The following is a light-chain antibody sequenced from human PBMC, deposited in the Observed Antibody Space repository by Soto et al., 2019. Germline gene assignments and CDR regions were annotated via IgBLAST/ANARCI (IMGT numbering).Light chain of an antibody. CDR2: LGS. V-gene: IGKV2-28*01. Sequence: DIVRTQSPLSLPSTPGEPASISCRSSQSLLHSNGYNYLDWYLQKQGQSPQLLIYLGSNRASGVPDRFSGSGSGTDFTLKISRVEAEDVGVYYCMQALQSPLTFGGGTKVEIK. CDR1: QSLLHSNGYNY. J-gene: IGKJ4*01. CDR3: MQALQSPLT.